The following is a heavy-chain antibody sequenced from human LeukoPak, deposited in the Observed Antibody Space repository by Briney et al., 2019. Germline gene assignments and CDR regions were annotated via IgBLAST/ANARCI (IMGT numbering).Heavy chain of an antibody. J-gene: IGHJ6*03. CDR2: IVVGSGNT. CDR1: GFTFTSSA. CDR3: ARARLRFLEWPPLPSYMDV. D-gene: IGHD3-3*01. V-gene: IGHV1-58*02. Sequence: ASVKVSCKASGFTFTSSAMQWVRQARGQRLEWIGWIVVGSGNTNYAQKFQERVTITRDMSTSTAYMELSSLRSEDTAVYYCARARLRFLEWPPLPSYMDVWGKGTTVTVSS.